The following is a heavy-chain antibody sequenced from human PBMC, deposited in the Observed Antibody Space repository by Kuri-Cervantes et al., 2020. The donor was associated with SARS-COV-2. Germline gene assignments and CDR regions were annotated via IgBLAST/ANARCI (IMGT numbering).Heavy chain of an antibody. D-gene: IGHD4-17*01. J-gene: IGHJ4*02. CDR2: IWYDGSNK. CDR1: GFTFSSYG. CDR3: ARDRGSDYGDYDGLDY. Sequence: GESLKISCAASGFTFSSYGMHWVRQAPGKGLEWVAVIWYDGSNKYYADSVKGRFTISRDNSKNTLYPQMNSLGAEDTAVYYCARDRGSDYGDYDGLDYWGQGTLVTVSS. V-gene: IGHV3-33*01.